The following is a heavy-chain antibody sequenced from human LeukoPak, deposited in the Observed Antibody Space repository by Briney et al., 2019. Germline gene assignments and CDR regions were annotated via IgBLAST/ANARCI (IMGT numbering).Heavy chain of an antibody. D-gene: IGHD4-11*01. CDR3: ASYSNSGG. J-gene: IGHJ4*02. CDR1: GFTFSSYG. CDR2: INPNSGGT. Sequence: GRSLRLSCAASGFTFSSYGMHWVRQAPGQGLEWMGWINPNSGGTNYAQKFQGRVTMTRDTSISTAYMELSRLRSDDTAVYYCASYSNSGGWGQGTLVTVSS. V-gene: IGHV1-2*02.